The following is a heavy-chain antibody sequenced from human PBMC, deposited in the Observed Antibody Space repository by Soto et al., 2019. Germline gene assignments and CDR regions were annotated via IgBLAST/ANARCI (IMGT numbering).Heavy chain of an antibody. CDR1: GFTFNNFA. CDR2: ISGSDGDT. D-gene: IGHD4-4*01. Sequence: EVQLLESGGGLVQPGGSRRLSCAASGFTFNNFAMSWVRQAPGKGLEWVSTISGSDGDTFYADSVKGRFTISRDNSKNTLFLQMNSLRAEDTALYYCAKDHSDYRDWYFDLWGRGTLVSVSS. V-gene: IGHV3-23*01. J-gene: IGHJ2*01. CDR3: AKDHSDYRDWYFDL.